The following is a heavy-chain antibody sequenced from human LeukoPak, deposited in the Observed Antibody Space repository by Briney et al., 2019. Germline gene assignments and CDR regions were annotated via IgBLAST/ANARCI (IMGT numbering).Heavy chain of an antibody. CDR3: ARDGGYSSSWSYYYYGMDV. V-gene: IGHV3-33*01. D-gene: IGHD6-13*01. CDR2: IWYDGSNK. CDR1: GFTFSSYG. Sequence: GGSLRLSCAASGFTFSSYGMHWVRQAPGKGLEWVAVIWYDGSNKYYADSVKGRFTISRDNSKSTLYLQMNSLRAEDTAVYYCARDGGYSSSWSYYYYGMDVWGKGTTVTVSS. J-gene: IGHJ6*04.